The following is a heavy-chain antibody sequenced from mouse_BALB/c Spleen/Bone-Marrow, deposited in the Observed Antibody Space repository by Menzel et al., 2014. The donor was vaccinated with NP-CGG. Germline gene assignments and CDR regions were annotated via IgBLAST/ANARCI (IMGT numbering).Heavy chain of an antibody. V-gene: IGHV5-17*02. CDR2: ISSGSSTI. CDR3: AREVQRLYAMDY. CDR1: GFTFSSFG. D-gene: IGHD2-14*01. J-gene: IGHJ4*01. Sequence: EVKLQESGGGLVQPGGSRKLSCAASGFTFSSFGMHWVRQAPEKGLEWVAYISSGSSTIYYADTVKGRFTISRDNPKNTLFLQMTSPRSEDTAMYYCAREVQRLYAMDYWGQGTSVTVSS.